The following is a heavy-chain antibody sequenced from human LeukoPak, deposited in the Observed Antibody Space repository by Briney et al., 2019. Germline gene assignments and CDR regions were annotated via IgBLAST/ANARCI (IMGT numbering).Heavy chain of an antibody. V-gene: IGHV3-23*01. CDR1: GFTFSSYA. CDR2: ISGSGGST. D-gene: IGHD2-15*01. Sequence: PGGSLRLSCAASGFTFSSYAMSWVRQAPGKGLEWVSAISGSGGSTYYADSVKGRFTISRDNSKNTLYLQMNSLRAEDTAVYYCAKEVSYCSGGSCYSDGYDWFDPWGQGTLVTVSS. CDR3: AKEVSYCSGGSCYSDGYDWFDP. J-gene: IGHJ5*02.